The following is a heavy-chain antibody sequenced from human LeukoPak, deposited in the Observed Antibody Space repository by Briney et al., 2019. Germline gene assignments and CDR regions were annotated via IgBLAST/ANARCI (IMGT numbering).Heavy chain of an antibody. V-gene: IGHV3-53*01. CDR3: AKRIQSAMATGY. D-gene: IGHD5-18*01. CDR2: IYSGGST. Sequence: GGSLRLSCAASGFTVSSNYMSWVRQAPGKGLEWVSVIYSGGSTYYADSVKGRFTISRDNSKNTLYLQMNGLRAEDTAVYYCAKRIQSAMATGYWGQGTLVTVSS. J-gene: IGHJ4*02. CDR1: GFTVSSNY.